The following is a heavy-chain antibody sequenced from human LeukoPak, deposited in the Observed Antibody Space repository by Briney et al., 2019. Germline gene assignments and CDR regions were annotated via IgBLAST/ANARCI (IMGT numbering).Heavy chain of an antibody. CDR3: ARDSSSWDAFDI. D-gene: IGHD6-13*01. CDR2: IYSGGST. J-gene: IGHJ3*02. CDR1: GGSFRGYY. Sequence: PSETLSLTCAVYGGSFRGYYWSWVREALGEGVWWVSVIYSGGSTYYADSVKGRFTISKDNSKNTLYLQMNSLRAEDTAVYYCARDSSSWDAFDIWGQGTMVTVSS. V-gene: IGHV3-66*01.